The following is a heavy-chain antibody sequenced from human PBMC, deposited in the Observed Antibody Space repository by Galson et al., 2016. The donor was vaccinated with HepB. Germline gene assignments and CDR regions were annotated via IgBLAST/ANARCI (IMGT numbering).Heavy chain of an antibody. CDR1: GFTFSTYC. D-gene: IGHD2-15*01. V-gene: IGHV3-23*01. CDR3: AKDQWGELPEQFDY. Sequence: SLRLSCAASGFTFSTYCMGWVRQGPGKGLEWVSGINGDGVRTHYADSVKGRFTISRDNSKNTLYLQMNSPRAEDTAVYFCAKDQWGELPEQFDYWGQGTLVTVSS. CDR2: INGDGVRT. J-gene: IGHJ4*02.